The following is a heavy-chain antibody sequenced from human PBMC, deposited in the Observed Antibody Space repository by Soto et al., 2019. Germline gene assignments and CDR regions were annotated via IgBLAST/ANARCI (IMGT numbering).Heavy chain of an antibody. CDR1: GYTFTSYA. J-gene: IGHJ4*02. D-gene: IGHD2-2*01. V-gene: IGHV1-3*01. CDR3: ARDRCSSTSCYSAAIDY. Sequence: ASVKVSCKASGYTFTSYAMHWVRQAPGQRLEWMGWINAGNGNTKYSQKFQGRVTITRDTSASTAYMELSSLRSEDTAVYYCARDRCSSTSCYSAAIDYWGQGTLVTAPQ. CDR2: INAGNGNT.